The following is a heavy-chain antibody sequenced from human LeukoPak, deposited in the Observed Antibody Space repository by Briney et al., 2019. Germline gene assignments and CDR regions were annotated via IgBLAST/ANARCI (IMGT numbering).Heavy chain of an antibody. CDR1: GYSISSGYY. Sequence: SETLSLTCAVSGYSISSGYYWGWIRQPPGKGLEWIGSIYHSGSTYYNPSLKSRVTISVDTSKNQFSLKLSSVAAADTAVYYCARCTYSNYVSFDYWGQGTLVTVSS. CDR3: ARCTYSNYVSFDY. D-gene: IGHD4-11*01. CDR2: IYHSGST. V-gene: IGHV4-38-2*01. J-gene: IGHJ4*02.